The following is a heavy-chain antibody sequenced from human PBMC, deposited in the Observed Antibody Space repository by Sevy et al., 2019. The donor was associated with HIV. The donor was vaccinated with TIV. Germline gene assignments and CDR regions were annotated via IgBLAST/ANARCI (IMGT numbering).Heavy chain of an antibody. CDR3: ARHRIAAAGTWFDP. Sequence: SETLSLTCTVSGGSISSYYWSWIRQPPGKGLEWIGYIYYSGSTNYNPSLKSRVTISVDTSKNQFSLKLSSVTAADTAVYYCARHRIAAAGTWFDPWGQGTLVTVSS. J-gene: IGHJ5*02. V-gene: IGHV4-59*08. CDR2: IYYSGST. D-gene: IGHD6-13*01. CDR1: GGSISSYY.